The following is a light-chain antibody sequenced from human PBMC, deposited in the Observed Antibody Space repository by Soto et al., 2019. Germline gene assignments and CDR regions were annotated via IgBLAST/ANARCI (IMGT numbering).Light chain of an antibody. CDR2: AAS. J-gene: IGKJ4*01. Sequence: DIQMTQSPSSLSASVGDRVPITCRASQRIRSYLNWYQQKPGKAPKLLIYAASRLQSGVPTRFSGSGSGTDFTLTISSQQPEDGATYCCQQKNSTPLTFGGGTKGESK. CDR1: QRIRSY. CDR3: QQKNSTPLT. V-gene: IGKV1-39*01.